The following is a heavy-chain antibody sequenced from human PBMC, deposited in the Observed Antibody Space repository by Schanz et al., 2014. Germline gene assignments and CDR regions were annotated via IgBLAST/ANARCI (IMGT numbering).Heavy chain of an antibody. CDR3: AKDPPRGVRTPIKPTLDY. CDR2: LRSDGSRR. CDR1: GYSFSDYD. D-gene: IGHD3-10*01. Sequence: VQLVESVGGVVQPGGSLRLSCVGSGYSFSDYDMYWIRQAPGKGLEWLAFLRSDGSRRDYADSVKGRFTISRDNSRNTLSLQMSSLRPEDTAVYYCAKDPPRGVRTPIKPTLDYWGQGTRVTVS. J-gene: IGHJ4*02. V-gene: IGHV3-30*02.